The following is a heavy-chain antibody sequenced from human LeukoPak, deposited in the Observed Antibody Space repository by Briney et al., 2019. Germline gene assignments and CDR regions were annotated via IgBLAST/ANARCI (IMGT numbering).Heavy chain of an antibody. Sequence: TSQTLSLTCTVSGGPISSGDYYWSWIRQPAGKGLEWIGRIYTSGSTNYNPSLKSRVTISVDTSKNQFSLKLSSVTAADTAVYYCARGAIAAAAYFDYWGQGTLVTVSS. CDR1: GGPISSGDYY. J-gene: IGHJ4*02. D-gene: IGHD6-13*01. CDR2: IYTSGST. V-gene: IGHV4-61*02. CDR3: ARGAIAAAAYFDY.